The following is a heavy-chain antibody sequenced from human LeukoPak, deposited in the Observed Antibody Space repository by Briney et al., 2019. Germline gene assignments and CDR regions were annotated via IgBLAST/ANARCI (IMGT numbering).Heavy chain of an antibody. D-gene: IGHD3-10*01. V-gene: IGHV4-34*01. Sequence: SETLSLTCAVYGGSFSSYYWSWIRQPPGKGLEWIGEINHSGSTNYNPSLKSRVSISVATSKNQFSLNLSSVTAADTAVYYCARVREVRGVPAYYYMDVWGKGTTVTVSS. J-gene: IGHJ6*03. CDR2: INHSGST. CDR1: GGSFSSYY. CDR3: ARVREVRGVPAYYYMDV.